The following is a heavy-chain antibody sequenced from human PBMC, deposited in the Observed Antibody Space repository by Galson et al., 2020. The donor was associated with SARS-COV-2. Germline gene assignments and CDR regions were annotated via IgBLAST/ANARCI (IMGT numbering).Heavy chain of an antibody. J-gene: IGHJ6*02. D-gene: IGHD3-10*01. CDR3: ARDLMVYGMDV. CDR1: GFTVSSNY. V-gene: IGHV3-53*01. Sequence: QLGESLKISCAASGFTVSSNYMSWVRQAPGKGLEWVSVIYSGGSTYYADSVKGRFTISRDNSKNTLYVQMNSLRAEDTAVYYCARDLMVYGMDVWGQGTTVTVSS. CDR2: IYSGGST.